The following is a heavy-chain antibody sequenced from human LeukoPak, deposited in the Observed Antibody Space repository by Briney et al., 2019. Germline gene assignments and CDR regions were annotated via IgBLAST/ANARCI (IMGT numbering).Heavy chain of an antibody. CDR3: ARLRFLEWLLYYYYYYHMDV. CDR1: GFTFSSYW. V-gene: IGHV3-7*01. Sequence: GGSLRLSCAASGFTFSSYWMSWVRQAPGKGLEWVANIKQDGSEKYYVDSVKGRFTISRDNAKNSLYLQMNSLRAEDTAVYYCARLRFLEWLLYYYYYYHMDVWGKGTTVTVSS. D-gene: IGHD3-3*01. CDR2: IKQDGSEK. J-gene: IGHJ6*03.